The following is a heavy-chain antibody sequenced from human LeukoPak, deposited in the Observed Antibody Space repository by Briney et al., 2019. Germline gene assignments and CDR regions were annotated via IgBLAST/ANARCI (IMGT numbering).Heavy chain of an antibody. J-gene: IGHJ6*03. Sequence: PGGSLRLSCVASEVTFSRFAMSWVRQAPGRGLEWISSVSGTGDKTHYTDSVKGRFTISRDNSKNTLYLHMSALRAADTAVYYCAKPSIPARPFLTYLYYYLDVWGEGTTVIVSS. CDR3: AKPSIPARPFLTYLYYYLDV. V-gene: IGHV3-23*01. D-gene: IGHD6-6*01. CDR2: VSGTGDKT. CDR1: EVTFSRFA.